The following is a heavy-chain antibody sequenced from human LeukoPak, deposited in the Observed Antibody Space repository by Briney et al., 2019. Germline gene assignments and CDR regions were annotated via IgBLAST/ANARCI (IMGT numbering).Heavy chain of an antibody. CDR3: VRVRDGYQRYYFDY. J-gene: IGHJ4*02. Sequence: ASVKVSCKASGYTFTSYGISWVRQAPGQGLEWMVWISANSRRINYAQEFQGRVTMTTDTSTSTGYMELRSLRSDDTAVYYCVRVRDGYQRYYFDYWGQGTLVTVSS. CDR2: ISANSRRI. V-gene: IGHV1-18*01. D-gene: IGHD5-24*01. CDR1: GYTFTSYG.